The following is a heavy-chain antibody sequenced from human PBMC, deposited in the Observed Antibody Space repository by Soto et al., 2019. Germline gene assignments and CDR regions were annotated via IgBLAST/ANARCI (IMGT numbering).Heavy chain of an antibody. Sequence: ASVKVSCKASGFTFTSSAVQWVRQARGQRLEWIGWIVVGSGNTNYAQKFQERVTITRDMSTSTAYMELSSLRSEDTAGYYCAADSPLLRFESGERFLERIYYYGMDVWGQGTTVTVSS. V-gene: IGHV1-58*01. CDR2: IVVGSGNT. CDR3: AADSPLLRFESGERFLERIYYYGMDV. J-gene: IGHJ6*02. CDR1: GFTFTSSA. D-gene: IGHD3-3*01.